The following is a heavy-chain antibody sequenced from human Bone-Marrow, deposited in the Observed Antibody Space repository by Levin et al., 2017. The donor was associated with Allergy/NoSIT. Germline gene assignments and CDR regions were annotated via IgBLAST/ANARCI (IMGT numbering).Heavy chain of an antibody. CDR2: INPSGGST. CDR1: GYTFTSYY. D-gene: IGHD2-2*01. CDR3: ARDSVVVVRIVDVGYWFDP. J-gene: IGHJ5*02. V-gene: IGHV1-46*01. Sequence: ASVKVSCKASGYTFTSYYMHWVRQAPGQGLEWMGIINPSGGSTSYAQKFQGRVTMTRDTSTSTVYMELSSLRSEDTAVYYCARDSVVVVRIVDVGYWFDPWGQGTLVTVSS.